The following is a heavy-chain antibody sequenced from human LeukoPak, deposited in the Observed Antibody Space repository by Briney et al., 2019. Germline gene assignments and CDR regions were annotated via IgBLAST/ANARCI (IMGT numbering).Heavy chain of an antibody. CDR3: ARGTYGYYMDV. CDR1: NYSISNSLY. V-gene: IGHV4-38-2*02. CDR2: IYRSGST. D-gene: IGHD4-17*01. Sequence: SEALSLTCSGSNYSISNSLYWGWLRQPPGKGLEWIGSIYRSGSTFYNPSLKSRVTVSLDTSKNQFSLKLSSVTAADTAAYFCARGTYGYYMDVWGKGTTVTVSS. J-gene: IGHJ6*03.